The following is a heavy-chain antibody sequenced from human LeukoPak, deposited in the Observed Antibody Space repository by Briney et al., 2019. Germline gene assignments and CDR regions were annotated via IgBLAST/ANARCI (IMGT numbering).Heavy chain of an antibody. J-gene: IGHJ4*02. Sequence: PGGSLTLSCAASGFTFSTSAMSWVRQAPGKGLEWVSTISGSGGSIYYADSVKGRFTISRDNSNNTMYLQMNSLRAEDTAIYYCAKSRDGYYAYFEYWGQGALVTVSS. CDR3: AKSRDGYYAYFEY. CDR1: GFTFSTSA. CDR2: ISGSGGSI. V-gene: IGHV3-23*01. D-gene: IGHD5-24*01.